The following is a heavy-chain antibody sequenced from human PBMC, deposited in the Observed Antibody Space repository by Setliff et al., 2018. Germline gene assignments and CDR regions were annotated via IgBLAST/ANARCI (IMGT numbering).Heavy chain of an antibody. CDR1: GFTFSNYW. CDR2: IKQDESEK. CDR3: ARVDSGSYGY. V-gene: IGHV3-7*03. Sequence: PGGSLRLSCAASGFTFSNYWMNWVRQAPGKGLEWVANIKQDESEKFCVDSVKGRFTISRDNTKNSLYLQMNSLRAEDTAVYYCARVDSGSYGYWGQGTLVTVSS. J-gene: IGHJ4*02. D-gene: IGHD1-26*01.